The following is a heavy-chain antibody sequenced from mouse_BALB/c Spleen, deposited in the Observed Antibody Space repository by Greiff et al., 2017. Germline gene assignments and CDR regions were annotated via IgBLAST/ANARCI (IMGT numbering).Heavy chain of an antibody. CDR2: ISYSGST. D-gene: IGHD1-2*01. V-gene: IGHV3-2*02. Sequence: VQLKESGPGLVKPSQSLSLTCTVTGYSITSDYAWNWIRQFPGNKLEWMGYISYSGSTSYNPSLKSRISITRDTSKNQFFLQLNSVTTEDTATYYCARDYYGSNWYFDVWGAGTTVTVSS. CDR3: ARDYYGSNWYFDV. CDR1: GYSITSDYA. J-gene: IGHJ1*01.